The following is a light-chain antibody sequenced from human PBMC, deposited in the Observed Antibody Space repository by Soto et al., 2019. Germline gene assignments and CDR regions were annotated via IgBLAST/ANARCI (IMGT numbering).Light chain of an antibody. CDR3: QQRNYWPIT. V-gene: IGKV3-15*01. Sequence: ELVMTQSPATLSVSPWEGATLSCRASQRVGSNLAWYQQKPGQAPRLLIYGASTRATGISGRFSGSGSGTDFTLTISRLEPEDFAVYYCQQRNYWPITFGQGTRLEI. CDR1: QRVGSN. CDR2: GAS. J-gene: IGKJ5*01.